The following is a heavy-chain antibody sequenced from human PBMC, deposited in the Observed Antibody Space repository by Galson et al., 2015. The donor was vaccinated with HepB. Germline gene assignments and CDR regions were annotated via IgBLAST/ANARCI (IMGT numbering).Heavy chain of an antibody. V-gene: IGHV1-2*05. CDR2: INPNSGGT. CDR3: ARGSSGSQLFDY. Sequence: SVKVSCKASGYTFTGYYMHWVRRAPGQGLEWMGRINPNSGGTNYAQKFQGRVTMTRDTSISTAYMELSRLRSDDTVVYYCARGSSGSQLFDYWGQGTLVTVSS. CDR1: GYTFTGYY. D-gene: IGHD1-26*01. J-gene: IGHJ4*02.